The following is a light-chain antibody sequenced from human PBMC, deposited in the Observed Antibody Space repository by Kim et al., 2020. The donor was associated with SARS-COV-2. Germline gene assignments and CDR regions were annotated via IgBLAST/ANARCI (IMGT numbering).Light chain of an antibody. CDR2: KNI. CDR3: AAWDDSLSGAV. Sequence: QSVLTQPPSASGTPGQRVTISCSGSSSNIGRNYVYWYQQLPGTDPKLLIYKNIYLPSGVPDRFSGSKSGTSASLAISGLRSEDEADYYCAAWDDSLSGAVFGGGTQLTVL. CDR1: SSNIGRNY. V-gene: IGLV1-47*01. J-gene: IGLJ7*01.